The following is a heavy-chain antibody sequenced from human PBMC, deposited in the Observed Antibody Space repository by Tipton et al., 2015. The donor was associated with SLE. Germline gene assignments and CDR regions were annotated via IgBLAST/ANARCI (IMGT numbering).Heavy chain of an antibody. V-gene: IGHV4-34*01. CDR1: GGSFSGYY. Sequence: TLSLTCAVYGGSFSGYYWSWISQPPGKGLEWIGEINHSGSTNYNPSLKSRVTISVDTSKNQFSLKLSSVTAADTAVYYCARGEYSSSSGGGYYYYGMDVWGKGTTVTVSS. CDR3: ARGEYSSSSGGGYYYYGMDV. J-gene: IGHJ6*04. CDR2: INHSGST. D-gene: IGHD6-6*01.